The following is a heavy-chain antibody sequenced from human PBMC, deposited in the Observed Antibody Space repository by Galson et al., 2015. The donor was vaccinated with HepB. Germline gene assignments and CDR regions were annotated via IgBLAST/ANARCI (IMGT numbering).Heavy chain of an antibody. CDR1: GFSCINYW. CDR2: INSGDSDT. D-gene: IGHD5-12*01. J-gene: IGHJ4*02. Sequence: HSGAEVTKPGESLKISCTGSGFSCINYWTGWVRQTPGKGMGRMVFINSGDSDTRYSPSFQGQVTLSDDKSVSTTYLQGSSLGASDTAMYYCARHVYSGYDLDLDFWGQGTRVTVSS. V-gene: IGHV5-51*02. CDR3: ARHVYSGYDLDLDF.